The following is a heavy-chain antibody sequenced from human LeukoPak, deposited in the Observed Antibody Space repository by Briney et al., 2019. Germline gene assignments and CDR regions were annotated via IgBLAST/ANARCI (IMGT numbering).Heavy chain of an antibody. V-gene: IGHV4-39*01. D-gene: IGHD2-15*01. Sequence: PSETLSLTCTVSGGSISNNSYYWGWIRQPPGKGLEWIGNIYYSGSTYYNSSLKSRVTTSVDTSKNQFFLKLSSVTAADTDVYYCASRPGYCSGGSCYPFDYWGQGTLVTVSS. CDR1: GGSISNNSYY. CDR3: ASRPGYCSGGSCYPFDY. J-gene: IGHJ4*02. CDR2: IYYSGST.